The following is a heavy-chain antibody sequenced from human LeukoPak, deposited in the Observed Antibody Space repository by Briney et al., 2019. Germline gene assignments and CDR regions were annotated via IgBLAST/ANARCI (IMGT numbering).Heavy chain of an antibody. CDR3: AREGRPNAFDI. V-gene: IGHV3-7*01. Sequence: GGSLRLSCAVSGFTFSTFWMSWVRQAPGKGLEWVANMNQEGSAKNPVDSVKGRFTISRDNAKNSLYLQMNSLRVEDTAVYYCAREGRPNAFDIWGQGTMVTVSS. J-gene: IGHJ3*02. CDR1: GFTFSTFW. CDR2: MNQEGSAK.